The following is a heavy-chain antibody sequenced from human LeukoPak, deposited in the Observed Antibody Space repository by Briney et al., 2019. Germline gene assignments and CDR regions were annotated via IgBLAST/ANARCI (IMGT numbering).Heavy chain of an antibody. CDR3: ARDLERLSSAIDL. V-gene: IGHV3-7*01. CDR1: GFTFSSYW. D-gene: IGHD1-1*01. Sequence: GGSLRLSCAASGFTFSSYWMSWVRQAPGKGLGWVANIKQDGSEKYYVDSVKGRFTISRDNAKNSLYLQMNSLRAEDTAVYYCARDLERLSSAIDLWGRGTLVTVSS. J-gene: IGHJ2*01. CDR2: IKQDGSEK.